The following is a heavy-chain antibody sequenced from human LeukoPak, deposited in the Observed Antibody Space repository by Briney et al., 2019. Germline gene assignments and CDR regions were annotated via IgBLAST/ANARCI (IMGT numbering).Heavy chain of an antibody. J-gene: IGHJ3*02. CDR1: GYTFTIYG. CDR2: INPNSGGT. Sequence: GASVTVSCTASGYTFTIYGISWVRQAPGQGLEWMGWINPNSGGTNYAHKFQGRVNMTRDTSNSTAYMELSRLRSDDTAVYCCARGTYDAFDIWGQGTMVTVSS. V-gene: IGHV1-2*07. CDR3: ARGTYDAFDI.